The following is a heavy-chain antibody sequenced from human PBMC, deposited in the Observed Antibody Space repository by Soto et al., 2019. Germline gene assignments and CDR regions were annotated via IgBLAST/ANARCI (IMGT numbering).Heavy chain of an antibody. Sequence: QVQLVQSGAEVKKPGASVKVSCKASGYTFTSYYMHWVRQAPGQGLEWMGIINPSGGSTSYAQKFQGRVTVTRDTSASTVYMELSRPGSEATAVYYCARDMAGGGRLLDYWGQGTLVTVSS. J-gene: IGHJ4*02. D-gene: IGHD3-16*01. CDR2: INPSGGST. V-gene: IGHV1-46*01. CDR1: GYTFTSYY. CDR3: ARDMAGGGRLLDY.